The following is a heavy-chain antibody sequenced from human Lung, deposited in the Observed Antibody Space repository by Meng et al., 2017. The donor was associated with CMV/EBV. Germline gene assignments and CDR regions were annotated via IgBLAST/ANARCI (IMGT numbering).Heavy chain of an antibody. V-gene: IGHV4-30-4*01. CDR3: ARDRTTGRYFDY. CDR2: IYYSGST. Sequence: QGQLQESGPVLGKPPQPLSLTCTVSGGSISSGDYYWSWIRQPPGKGLEWIGYIYYSGSTYYNPSLKSRVTISVDTSKNQFSLKLSSVTAADTAVYYCARDRTTGRYFDYWGQGTLVTVSS. J-gene: IGHJ4*02. CDR1: GGSISSGDYY. D-gene: IGHD4-11*01.